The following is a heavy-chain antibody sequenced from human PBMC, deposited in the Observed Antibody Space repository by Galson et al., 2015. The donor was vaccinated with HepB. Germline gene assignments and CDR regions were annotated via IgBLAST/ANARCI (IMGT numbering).Heavy chain of an antibody. CDR1: GFTFNSYS. Sequence: SLRLSCAASGFTFNSYSMNWVRQAPGKGLEWVSLISSSTSYIYYADSVKGRFTISRDNAKNSLYLQMNSLRAEDTAVYYCARTSGIVVAAPREEEEWGMDVWGQGTTVTVSS. J-gene: IGHJ6*02. CDR2: ISSSTSYI. D-gene: IGHD6-19*01. CDR3: ARTSGIVVAAPREEEEWGMDV. V-gene: IGHV3-21*01.